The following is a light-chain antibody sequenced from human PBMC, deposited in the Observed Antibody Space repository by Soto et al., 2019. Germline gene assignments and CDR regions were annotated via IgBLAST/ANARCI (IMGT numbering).Light chain of an antibody. J-gene: IGKJ2*01. CDR1: ETVGSN. CDR3: QQYGSSPYT. CDR2: GAS. V-gene: IGKV3-20*01. Sequence: VLTQSPDTLSLSPGERAILSCRATETVGSNLAWFQQKPGQTPRLLIYGASSRATGIPDRFGGSGSGTDCTLTISRLEPEDFAVYYFQQYGSSPYTFGQGTKLEIE.